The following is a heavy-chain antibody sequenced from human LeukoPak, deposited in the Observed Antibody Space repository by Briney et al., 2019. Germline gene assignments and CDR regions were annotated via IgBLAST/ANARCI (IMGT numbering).Heavy chain of an antibody. D-gene: IGHD2-2*01. CDR1: GFKFDDYA. J-gene: IGHJ4*02. Sequence: GGPLRLSCAASGFKFDDYAMHWVRQAPGKGLEWVSLISADGTIYYADFAKGRFAIPRDNSKNSLYLQMNSLRTEDTALYYCAKDLGYSSSPDYWGQGTLVTVSS. CDR2: ISADGTI. V-gene: IGHV3-43*02. CDR3: AKDLGYSSSPDY.